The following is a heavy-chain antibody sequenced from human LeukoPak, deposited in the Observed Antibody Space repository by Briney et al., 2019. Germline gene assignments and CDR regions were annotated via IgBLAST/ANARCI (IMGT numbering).Heavy chain of an antibody. CDR3: ARSKPWGYCSGGSCYPTYYYYYYMDV. D-gene: IGHD2-15*01. CDR2: ISSSSNYI. CDR1: GFTFSSYS. Sequence: GGSLRLSCAASGFTFSSYSMNWIRQAPGRGLEWVSSISSSSNYIYYVDSVKGRFTISRDNAKNSLFLQMNSLRAEDTAVYFCARSKPWGYCSGGSCYPTYYYYYYMDVWGKGTTVTVSS. V-gene: IGHV3-21*01. J-gene: IGHJ6*03.